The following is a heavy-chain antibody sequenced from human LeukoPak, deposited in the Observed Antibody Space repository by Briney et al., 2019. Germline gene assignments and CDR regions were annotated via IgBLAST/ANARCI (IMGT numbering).Heavy chain of an antibody. Sequence: GASVQVSCKASGYTFTSYYIHWLRQAPGQGLEWMGWISAYNGNPNYAQKLQGRVTMTSDTSTSPAYIELRLLRSDDQARYSRAGDWGGYDSSGFVAAFDIWGQGTMVTVSS. CDR2: ISAYNGNP. V-gene: IGHV1-18*04. J-gene: IGHJ3*02. CDR3: AGDWGGYDSSGFVAAFDI. D-gene: IGHD3-22*01. CDR1: GYTFTSYY.